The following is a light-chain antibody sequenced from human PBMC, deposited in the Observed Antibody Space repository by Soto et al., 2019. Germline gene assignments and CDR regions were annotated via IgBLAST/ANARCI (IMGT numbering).Light chain of an antibody. Sequence: EIVMTQSPATLSVSPGERATLSCRASQSVSSNLAWYQQKPGQAPSLLISGASARATGVPARFSGSGPGTEFTLTISSLQSEDFAVYYCQHYNNWPFTFGQGTKLEI. CDR3: QHYNNWPFT. CDR2: GAS. V-gene: IGKV3-15*01. J-gene: IGKJ2*01. CDR1: QSVSSN.